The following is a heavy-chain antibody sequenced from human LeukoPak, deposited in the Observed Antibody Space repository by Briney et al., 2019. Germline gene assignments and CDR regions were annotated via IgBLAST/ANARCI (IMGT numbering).Heavy chain of an antibody. CDR1: GDSFSSSHS. J-gene: IGHJ1*01. CDR2: INHSGST. CDR3: ARAREVVGAPSQYFQH. D-gene: IGHD1-26*01. V-gene: IGHV4-4*02. Sequence: SGTLSLTCAVSGDSFSSSHSWNWVRQSPGKGLEWIGEINHSGSTNYNPSLKSRVTISVDTSKNQFSLKLSSVTAADTAVYYCARAREVVGAPSQYFQHWGQGTLVTVSS.